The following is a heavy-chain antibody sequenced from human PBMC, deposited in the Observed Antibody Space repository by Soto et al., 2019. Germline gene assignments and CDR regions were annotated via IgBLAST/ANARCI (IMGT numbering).Heavy chain of an antibody. Sequence: QVQLQQWGAGLLKPSETLSLTCAVYGGSFSGYYWSWIRQPPGKGLEWIGEINQSGSTNYNPSLKSRVTISVDTSKNQFSLKLTSVTAADTAVYYCASTYSSSWSPFEYWGQGTLVTVSS. CDR3: ASTYSSSWSPFEY. V-gene: IGHV4-34*01. J-gene: IGHJ4*02. D-gene: IGHD6-13*01. CDR2: INQSGST. CDR1: GGSFSGYY.